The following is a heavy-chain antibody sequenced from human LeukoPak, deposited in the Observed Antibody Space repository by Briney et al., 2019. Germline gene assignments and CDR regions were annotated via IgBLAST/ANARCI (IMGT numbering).Heavy chain of an antibody. Sequence: ASVNVSCKASGYEFSSYGISWVRQAPGQGLEWMGWISAYNGKTKYAEKFQGRPTMTTETSTSTAYMELRSLTSADTAVYYCAKDSPRDDYVRGSYRYSRRGLDIWGQGTLVTASS. CDR2: ISAYNGKT. D-gene: IGHD3-16*02. V-gene: IGHV1-18*01. J-gene: IGHJ3*02. CDR1: GYEFSSYG. CDR3: AKDSPRDDYVRGSYRYSRRGLDI.